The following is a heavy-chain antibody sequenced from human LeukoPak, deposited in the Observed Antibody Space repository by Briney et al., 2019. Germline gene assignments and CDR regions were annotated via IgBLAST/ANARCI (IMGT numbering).Heavy chain of an antibody. Sequence: TGGSLRLSCAASGFTFSSYSMNWVRQAPGKGLEWVSYISSSSSTIYYAAFVKGRFAISRDNAKNSLYLQMNSLRPEDTAVYYCARSPLTTVTTNWFDPWGQGTLVTVSS. CDR1: GFTFSSYS. J-gene: IGHJ5*02. CDR2: ISSSSSTI. D-gene: IGHD4-17*01. CDR3: ARSPLTTVTTNWFDP. V-gene: IGHV3-48*01.